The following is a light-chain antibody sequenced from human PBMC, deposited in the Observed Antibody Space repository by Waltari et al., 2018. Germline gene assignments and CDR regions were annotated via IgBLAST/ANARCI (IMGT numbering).Light chain of an antibody. Sequence: DIQMTQSPSSLSASVGDRVTIPCRASQDIKIDLLWYLQRPGRAPRLLIHAASRLYNGVPSRFSGGGSGTDFSLTINGLEPEDSAIYYCLQSYNLPPTFGQGAKLEI. CDR2: AAS. CDR1: QDIKID. CDR3: LQSYNLPPT. V-gene: IGKV1-39*01. J-gene: IGKJ2*01.